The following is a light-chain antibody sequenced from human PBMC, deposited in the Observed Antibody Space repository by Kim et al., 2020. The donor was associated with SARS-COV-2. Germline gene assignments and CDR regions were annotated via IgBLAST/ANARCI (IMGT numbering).Light chain of an antibody. Sequence: DIQMTQSPSTLSASVGDRVTITCRASQSISSWLAWYQQKPGKAPKLLIYKASSLESGVPSRFSGSGSGTEFTLTISSLQPDDFATYYCQQYNRPYTFGQGTNLEI. CDR2: KAS. CDR1: QSISSW. J-gene: IGKJ2*01. CDR3: QQYNRPYT. V-gene: IGKV1-5*03.